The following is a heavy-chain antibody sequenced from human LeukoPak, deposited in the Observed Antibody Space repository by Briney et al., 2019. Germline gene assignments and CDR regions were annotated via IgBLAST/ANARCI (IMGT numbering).Heavy chain of an antibody. D-gene: IGHD6-13*01. J-gene: IGHJ4*02. CDR3: ARGHSSSWRVFDY. CDR2: IYPGDSDT. V-gene: IGHV5-51*01. Sequence: GESLKISCKGSGYSFTNYWIGWVRQMPGKGLEWMGIIYPGDSDTRYSPSFQGQVTISADKSISTAYLQWSSLKASDTAMYYCARGHSSSWRVFDYWGQGTLVTVSS. CDR1: GYSFTNYW.